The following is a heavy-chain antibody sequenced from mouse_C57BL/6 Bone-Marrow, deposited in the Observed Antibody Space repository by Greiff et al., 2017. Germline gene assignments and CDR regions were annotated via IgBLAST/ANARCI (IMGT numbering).Heavy chain of an antibody. Sequence: VKLMESGPGLVQPSQSLSITCTVSGFSLTSYGVHWVRQSPGKGLEWLGVIWRGGSTDYNAAVMSRLSITKDNSKSQVFFKMNSLQADDTAIYYCAKDYEWYFDVWGTGTTVTVSS. CDR2: IWRGGST. CDR3: AKDYEWYFDV. J-gene: IGHJ1*03. V-gene: IGHV2-5*01. CDR1: GFSLTSYG. D-gene: IGHD1-1*01.